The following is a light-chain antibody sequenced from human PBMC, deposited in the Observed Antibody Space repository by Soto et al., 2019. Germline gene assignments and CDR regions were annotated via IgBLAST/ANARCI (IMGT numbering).Light chain of an antibody. J-gene: IGKJ1*01. V-gene: IGKV3-15*01. CDR3: QQYNNWPLT. Sequence: EIVMTQSPATLSVSPRERATLSCRASKSVSSNLAWYQQKPGQAPRLLIYGASTGATGIPARFSGSGSGTEFTLLSSSLPSEDFAVYYYQQYNNWPLTFGQGTKVEIK. CDR1: KSVSSN. CDR2: GAS.